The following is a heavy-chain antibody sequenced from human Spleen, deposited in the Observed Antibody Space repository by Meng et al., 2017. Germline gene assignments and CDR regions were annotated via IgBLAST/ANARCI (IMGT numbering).Heavy chain of an antibody. D-gene: IGHD2-15*01. CDR3: ARGNCSGGSCYDYFDN. J-gene: IGHJ4*02. V-gene: IGHV4-34*01. Sequence: QVQLTQWGAGMLKPSETLSLTCVVSGGSFSDYYWSWIRQPPGKGLEWIGEINHSGSTNYNPSLESRATISVDTSKNQFSLKLSSVTAADTAVYYCARGNCSGGSCYDYFDNWGQGTLVTVSS. CDR2: INHSGST. CDR1: GGSFSDYY.